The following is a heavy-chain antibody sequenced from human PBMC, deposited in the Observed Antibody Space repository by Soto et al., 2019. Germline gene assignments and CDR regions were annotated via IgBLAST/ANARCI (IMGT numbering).Heavy chain of an antibody. D-gene: IGHD2-8*02. Sequence: QVQLQQWGAGLLKPSETLSLTCAVYGGYFSGNYWTWIRQPPGTGLEWIGEINHSGSTNYNPSLKSRVTISVDTSKNQFSLKLTSVTAADTAVYYCARDKITGLFDYWGQGTLVTVSS. CDR2: INHSGST. V-gene: IGHV4-34*01. J-gene: IGHJ4*02. CDR3: ARDKITGLFDY. CDR1: GGYFSGNY.